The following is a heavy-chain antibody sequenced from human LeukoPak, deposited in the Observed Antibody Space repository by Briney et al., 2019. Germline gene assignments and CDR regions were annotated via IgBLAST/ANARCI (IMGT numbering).Heavy chain of an antibody. CDR1: GFTFSSYG. CDR2: ISYDGSNK. CDR3: AKDRFQRVAGTDY. J-gene: IGHJ4*02. D-gene: IGHD6-19*01. V-gene: IGHV3-30*18. Sequence: PGRSLRLSCAASGFTFSSYGMHWVRQAPGKGLEWVAVISYDGSNKYYADSAKGRFTISRDNSKNTLYLQMNSLRAEDTAVYYCAKDRFQRVAGTDYWGQGTLVTVSS.